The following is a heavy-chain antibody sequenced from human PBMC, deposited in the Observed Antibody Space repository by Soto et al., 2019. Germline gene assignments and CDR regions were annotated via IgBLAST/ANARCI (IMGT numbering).Heavy chain of an antibody. CDR3: TRPHYYGSGSWEYGMDV. CDR1: GFTFSGSA. D-gene: IGHD3-10*01. CDR2: IRSKANSYAT. Sequence: QPGGSLTLSCAASGFTFSGSAMHWVRQASGKGLGLVGRIRSKANSYATAYAASVKGGFTISRDDSKNPAYLQMNSLKTEDTAVYYCTRPHYYGSGSWEYGMDVWGQGTTVTVSS. J-gene: IGHJ6*02. V-gene: IGHV3-73*01.